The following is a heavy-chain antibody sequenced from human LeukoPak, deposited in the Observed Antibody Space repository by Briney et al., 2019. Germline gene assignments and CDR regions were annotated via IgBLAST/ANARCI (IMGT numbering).Heavy chain of an antibody. Sequence: GGSLRLSCAASGFTFSSYWMHWVRQAPGKGLVWVSRINSDGSSTSYADSVKGRFTISRDNAKNTLYLQMNSLRAEDTAVYYCARDMTGYSYGQGLDYWGQGTLVTVSS. CDR2: INSDGSST. CDR1: GFTFSSYW. D-gene: IGHD5-18*01. V-gene: IGHV3-74*01. CDR3: ARDMTGYSYGQGLDY. J-gene: IGHJ4*02.